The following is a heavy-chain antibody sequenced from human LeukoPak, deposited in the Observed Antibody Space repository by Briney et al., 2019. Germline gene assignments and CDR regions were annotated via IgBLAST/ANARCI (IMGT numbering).Heavy chain of an antibody. CDR3: VRRSVLCSSSSCYLDY. CDR2: IIPIFGTA. CDR1: GGTFSSYA. D-gene: IGHD2-2*01. Sequence: SVKVSCKASGGTFSSYAISWVRQAPGQGLEWMGGIIPIFGTANYAQKFQGRVTITTDESTSTAYMELSSLRSEDTAVYYCVRRSVLCSSSSCYLDYWGQGTLVTVSS. J-gene: IGHJ4*01. V-gene: IGHV1-69*05.